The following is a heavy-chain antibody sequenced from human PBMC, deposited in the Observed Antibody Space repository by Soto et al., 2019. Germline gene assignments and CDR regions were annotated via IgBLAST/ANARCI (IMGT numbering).Heavy chain of an antibody. D-gene: IGHD6-19*01. Sequence: EVQLVESGGGLVQPGGSLRLSCEASGFTFSSYWMSWVRQAPGKGLEWVANIRQDGGQNYLVDSVKGRFTYSRDNAKNSLSLQMNSLRAEDTAVYYCVGDGSSGWHFDSWGQGTLVTVSS. CDR3: VGDGSSGWHFDS. J-gene: IGHJ4*02. CDR1: GFTFSSYW. V-gene: IGHV3-7*01. CDR2: IRQDGGQN.